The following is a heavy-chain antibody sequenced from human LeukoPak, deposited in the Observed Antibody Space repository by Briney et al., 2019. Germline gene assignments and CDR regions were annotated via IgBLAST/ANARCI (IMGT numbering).Heavy chain of an antibody. CDR3: AAVVDSSGYYIRFDY. Sequence: ASVKVSCKASGFTFTSSAVQWVRQARGQRLEWMGWIVVGSGNTNYAQKFQERVTITRDMSTSTAYMELSSLRSEDTAVYYCAAVVDSSGYYIRFDYWGQGTLVTVSS. V-gene: IGHV1-58*01. CDR1: GFTFTSSA. D-gene: IGHD3-22*01. CDR2: IVVGSGNT. J-gene: IGHJ4*02.